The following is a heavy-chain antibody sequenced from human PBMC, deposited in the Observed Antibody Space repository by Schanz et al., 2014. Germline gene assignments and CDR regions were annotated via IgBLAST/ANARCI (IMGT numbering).Heavy chain of an antibody. CDR2: INPSGGST. J-gene: IGHJ6*02. Sequence: QVQLVQSGAEVKKPGSSVRVSCKDSGGIFYNHAVSWVRQAPGQGLEWMGIINPSGGSTTYAQKFQGRVTMTSDTSTSTVYMELSSLRSEDTAVYYCARNYGGHSEESDRYGMDVWGQGTTVTVSS. CDR3: ARNYGGHSEESDRYGMDV. V-gene: IGHV1-46*02. D-gene: IGHD4-17*01. CDR1: GGIFYNHA.